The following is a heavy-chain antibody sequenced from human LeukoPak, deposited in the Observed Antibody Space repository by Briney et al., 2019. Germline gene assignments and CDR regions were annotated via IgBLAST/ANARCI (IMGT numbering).Heavy chain of an antibody. CDR3: VRWQQPRGFDS. CDR1: GGSMSLLY. CDR2: VYHSGST. Sequence: SDTLSLPCTVSGGSMSLLYWGWVRQPPGKALEWIGNVYHSGSTNYNPSLKTRLTLSVDKSNNQFSLSLRSVTAADTALYYGVRWQQPRGFDSWGQGTLVSVSS. D-gene: IGHD6-13*01. J-gene: IGHJ5*01. V-gene: IGHV4-59*07.